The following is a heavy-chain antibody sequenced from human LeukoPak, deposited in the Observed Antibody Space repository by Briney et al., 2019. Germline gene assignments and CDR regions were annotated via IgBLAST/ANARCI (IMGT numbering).Heavy chain of an antibody. D-gene: IGHD4-23*01. V-gene: IGHV3-33*01. CDR2: IWSDDRNK. J-gene: IGHJ4*02. Sequence: GGSLRLSCAASGFTFSSYGMHWVRQAPGKGLEWVALIWSDDRNKYYADSVKGQFTISRDNSKNTLYLQMNSLRAEDTTVYYCARDYGGDAGLDSWGQGTLVTVSS. CDR3: ARDYGGDAGLDS. CDR1: GFTFSSYG.